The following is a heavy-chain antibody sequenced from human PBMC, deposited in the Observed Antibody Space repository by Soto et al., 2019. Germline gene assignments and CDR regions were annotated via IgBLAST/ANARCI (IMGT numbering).Heavy chain of an antibody. Sequence: SETLSLTCTVSGGSISSYYLSWIRQPPGKGLEWIGYIYYSGSTNYNPSLKSRVTISVDASKNQFSLKLSSVTAADTAVYYCARVYSSSLGYYYYYMDVWGKGTTVTVSS. CDR3: ARVYSSSLGYYYYYMDV. CDR2: IYYSGST. CDR1: GGSISSYY. V-gene: IGHV4-59*01. J-gene: IGHJ6*03. D-gene: IGHD6-6*01.